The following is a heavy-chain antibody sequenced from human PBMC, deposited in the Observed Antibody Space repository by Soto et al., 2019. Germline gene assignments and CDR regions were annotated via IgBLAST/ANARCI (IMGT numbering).Heavy chain of an antibody. CDR2: ISYDGSNK. D-gene: IGHD1-26*01. J-gene: IGHJ4*02. CDR3: AKGREYSGSYYGGFDY. V-gene: IGHV3-30*18. CDR1: GFTFSSYG. Sequence: QVQLVESGGGVVQPGRSLRLSCAASGFTFSSYGMHWVRQAPGKGLEWVAVISYDGSNKYYADSVKGRFTISRDNSKNTLYLKMNSLRAEDTAVYYCAKGREYSGSYYGGFDYWGQGTLVTVSS.